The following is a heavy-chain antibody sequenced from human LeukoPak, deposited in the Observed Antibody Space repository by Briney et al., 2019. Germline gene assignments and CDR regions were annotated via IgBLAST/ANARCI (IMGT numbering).Heavy chain of an antibody. Sequence: GSSVKVSCKAPGGTFSSYAISWVRQAPGQGLEWMGGIIPIFGTANYAQKFQGRVTITADESTSTAYMELSSLRSEDTAVYYCASRYCSSTSCYNHYYYYYMDAWGKGTTVTVSS. CDR3: ASRYCSSTSCYNHYYYYYMDA. CDR1: GGTFSSYA. J-gene: IGHJ6*03. D-gene: IGHD2-2*02. CDR2: IIPIFGTA. V-gene: IGHV1-69*01.